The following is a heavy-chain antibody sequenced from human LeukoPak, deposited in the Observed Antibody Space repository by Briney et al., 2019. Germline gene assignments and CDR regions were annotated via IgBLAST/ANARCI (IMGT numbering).Heavy chain of an antibody. CDR2: IYYSGST. CDR1: GGSVSSGSYY. V-gene: IGHV4-61*01. CDR3: ARRTLDFDY. Sequence: SETLSLTCTVSGGSVSSGSYYWSWIRQPPGKGLEWIGYIYYSGSTNYNPSLKSRVTISVDTSKNQFSLKLSSVTAADTAVYYCARRTLDFDYWGQGTLVTVSS. J-gene: IGHJ4*02. D-gene: IGHD6-6*01.